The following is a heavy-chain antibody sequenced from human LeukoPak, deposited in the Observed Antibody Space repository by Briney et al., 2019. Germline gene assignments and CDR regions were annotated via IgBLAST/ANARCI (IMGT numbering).Heavy chain of an antibody. CDR3: TRVIVAVPGYFDYFDF. Sequence: GGSLSLSCTACGFSLSNHYMRWIRQAPGKALEWVDNINEDGSNKWHLGSVKGRFTVSRDNARNSLYLQMNSLRVEDTAVYYCTRVIVAVPGYFDYFDFWGQGVLVTVSS. CDR1: GFSLSNHY. V-gene: IGHV3-7*01. CDR2: INEDGSNK. D-gene: IGHD6-19*01. J-gene: IGHJ4*02.